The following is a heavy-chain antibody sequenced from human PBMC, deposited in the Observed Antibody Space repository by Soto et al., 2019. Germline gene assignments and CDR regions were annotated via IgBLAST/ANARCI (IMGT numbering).Heavy chain of an antibody. CDR3: AKAQDIPGGGCAYYFDY. V-gene: IGHV3-23*01. CDR1: GFTFSSYA. Sequence: GGSLRLSCAASGFTFSSYAMSWVPQAPGKGLEWVSAISGSGGSTYYADSVKGRFTISRDNSKNTLYLQMNSLRAEDTAVYYCAKAQDIPGGGCAYYFDYWGQGTLVTVSS. J-gene: IGHJ4*02. CDR2: ISGSGGST. D-gene: IGHD6-19*01.